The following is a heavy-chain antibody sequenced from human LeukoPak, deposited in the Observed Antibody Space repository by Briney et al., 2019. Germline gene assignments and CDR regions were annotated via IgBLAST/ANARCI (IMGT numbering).Heavy chain of an antibody. CDR2: IKSKTDGGTT. J-gene: IGHJ4*02. CDR3: TTEAIFGVVISSFDY. V-gene: IGHV3-15*01. D-gene: IGHD3-3*01. CDR1: RFTFSYAW. Sequence: PGGCLRLACAAYRFTFSYAWMRWVRQAPGRGLEWVGRIKSKTDGGTTDYAAPVKGRFTISRDDSQNTLYLQMNSLKTEDTAVYYCTTEAIFGVVISSFDYWGQGTLVSVSS.